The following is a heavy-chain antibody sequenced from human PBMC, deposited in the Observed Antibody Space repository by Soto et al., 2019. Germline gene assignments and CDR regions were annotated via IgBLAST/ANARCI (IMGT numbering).Heavy chain of an antibody. CDR1: GFTFDDYA. CDR3: AKGISAYVSGSYESYYLDY. Sequence: SLRLSFAASGFTFDDYAMHWVRQAPGKGLEWVSGSSRNSGSIGYVDSVKGGLTISRDKDKNSLYLQVNRLRAEDTAVYYCAKGISAYVSGSYESYYLDYWGQGT. D-gene: IGHD6-19*01. V-gene: IGHV3-9*01. CDR2: SSRNSGSI. J-gene: IGHJ4*02.